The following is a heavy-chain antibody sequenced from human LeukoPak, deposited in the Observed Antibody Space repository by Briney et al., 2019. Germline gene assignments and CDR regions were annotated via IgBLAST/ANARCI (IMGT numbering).Heavy chain of an antibody. J-gene: IGHJ6*02. CDR3: ARGWGIAADRYGMDV. Sequence: GGSLRLSCAASGFTFSSYAMSWVRQAPGKGLEWVSAISGSGGSTYYADSVKGRFTISRDNSKNTLYLQMNSLRAEDTAVYYCARGWGIAADRYGMDVWGQGTTVTVSS. CDR1: GFTFSSYA. V-gene: IGHV3-23*01. D-gene: IGHD6-13*01. CDR2: ISGSGGST.